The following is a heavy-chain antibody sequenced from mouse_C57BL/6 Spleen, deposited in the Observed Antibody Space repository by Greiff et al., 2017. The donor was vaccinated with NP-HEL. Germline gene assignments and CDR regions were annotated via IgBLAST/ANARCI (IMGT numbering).Heavy chain of an antibody. Sequence: EVQRVESGGGLVKPGGSLKLSCAASGFTFSDYGMHWVRQAPEKGLEWVAYISSGSSTIYYADTVKGRFTISRDNAKNTLFLQMTSLRSEDTAMYYCARRGKYGSSYDYAMDYWGQGTSVTVSS. CDR3: ARRGKYGSSYDYAMDY. J-gene: IGHJ4*01. CDR1: GFTFSDYG. V-gene: IGHV5-17*01. D-gene: IGHD1-1*01. CDR2: ISSGSSTI.